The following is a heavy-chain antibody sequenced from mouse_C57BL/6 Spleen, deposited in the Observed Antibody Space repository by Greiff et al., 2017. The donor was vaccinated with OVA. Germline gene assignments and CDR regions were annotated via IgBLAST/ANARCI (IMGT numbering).Heavy chain of an antibody. CDR2: IYPGSGST. CDR3: ARHYCNYVYRDY. D-gene: IGHD2-1*01. J-gene: IGHJ4*01. CDR1: GYTFTSYW. V-gene: IGHV1-55*01. Sequence: QVQLQQPGAELVKPGASVKMSCKASGYTFTSYWITWVKQRPGPGLEWIGDIYPGSGSTNYNEKFKSKATLPVDTSSSTAYMKLSSLTSEDSAVYYFARHYCNYVYRDYWGQGTSVTVSS.